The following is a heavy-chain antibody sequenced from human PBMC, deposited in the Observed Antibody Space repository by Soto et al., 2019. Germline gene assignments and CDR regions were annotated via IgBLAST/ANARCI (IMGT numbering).Heavy chain of an antibody. J-gene: IGHJ4*02. Sequence: LSLTCTVSTDSSSFTNSYWGWIRQPPGKGLQWIGSSSYNGGTFYNPSLKGRVVISFDTSKKQSSLQVTSVTAADTAVYFCARHRIEVVWRGFDFWGQGSPVTSPQ. V-gene: IGHV4-39*01. CDR3: ARHRIEVVWRGFDF. D-gene: IGHD3-10*01. CDR1: TDSSSFTNSY. CDR2: SSYNGGT.